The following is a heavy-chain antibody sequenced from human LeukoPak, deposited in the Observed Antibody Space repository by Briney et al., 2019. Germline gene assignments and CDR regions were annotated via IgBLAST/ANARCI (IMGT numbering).Heavy chain of an antibody. CDR1: GGSISSSSYY. J-gene: IGHJ4*02. CDR3: SRATTSTSWY. Sequence: KPSETLSLTCTVSGGSISSSSYYWAWVRQPPGKGLEWIGSIYYSGSSFYSPSLKSPVILSVDTSKNQFSLKLSSVTAADTAEYFCSRATTSTSWYWGQGTLVTVSS. CDR2: IYYSGSS. V-gene: IGHV4-39*01. D-gene: IGHD6-13*01.